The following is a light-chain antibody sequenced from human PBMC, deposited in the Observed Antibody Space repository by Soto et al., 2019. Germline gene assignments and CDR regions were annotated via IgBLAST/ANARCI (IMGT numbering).Light chain of an antibody. CDR1: QGIAHY. J-gene: IGKJ4*01. CDR3: QKYNSAPLT. CDR2: ATS. Sequence: DVQMTQSPSSLSAFVGDRVTITCRASQGIAHYLAWFQQKPGKVPKLLIYATSTLQSGVPSRFSGSGSGTDVTLTISSLQPEDVATDYCQKYNSAPLTFGGGTKVEIQ. V-gene: IGKV1-27*01.